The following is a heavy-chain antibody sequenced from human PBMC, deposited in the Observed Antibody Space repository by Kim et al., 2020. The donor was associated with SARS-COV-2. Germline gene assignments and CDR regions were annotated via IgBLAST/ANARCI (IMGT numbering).Heavy chain of an antibody. Sequence: SETLSLTCTVSGGSISSGGYYWSWIRQHPGKGLEWIGYIYYSGSTYYNPSLKSRVTISVDTSKNQFSLKLSSVTAADTAVYYCARDGSGGYLLDYWGQGTLVTVSS. D-gene: IGHD2-15*01. CDR1: GGSISSGGYY. CDR3: ARDGSGGYLLDY. J-gene: IGHJ4*02. CDR2: IYYSGST. V-gene: IGHV4-31*03.